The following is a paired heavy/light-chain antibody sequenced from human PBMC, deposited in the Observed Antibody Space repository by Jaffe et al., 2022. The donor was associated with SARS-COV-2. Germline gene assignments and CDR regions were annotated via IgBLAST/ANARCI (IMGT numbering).Light chain of an antibody. Sequence: QSVLTQPPSVSAAPGQRVTISCSGSSSNIGNNYVSWYKQLPGTAPKLLIYENSKRPSGIPDRFSGSKSGTSATLGITGLQTGDEADYYCGTWDSSLSAGVFGGGTKLTVL. J-gene: IGLJ3*02. CDR2: ENS. CDR3: GTWDSSLSAGV. V-gene: IGLV1-51*02. CDR1: SSNIGNNY.
Heavy chain of an antibody. D-gene: IGHD3-22*01. J-gene: IGHJ4*02. V-gene: IGHV3-48*02. CDR3: ARGLTYYYDGSGYYSVDY. Sequence: EVQLVESGGGLVQPGGSLRLSCAASGFTFSTYSLNWVRQAPGRGLEWVSYITSSSTTIYYADSVKGRFTISRDNAKSSLYLQMNSLRDEDTAVYYCARGLTYYYDGSGYYSVDYWGQGTLVTVSS. CDR1: GFTFSTYS. CDR2: ITSSSTTI.